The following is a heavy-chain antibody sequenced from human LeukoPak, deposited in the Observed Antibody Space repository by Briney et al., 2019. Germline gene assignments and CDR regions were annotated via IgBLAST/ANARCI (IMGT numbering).Heavy chain of an antibody. D-gene: IGHD2-2*01. V-gene: IGHV4-34*01. CDR2: INHSGST. J-gene: IGHJ6*02. Sequence: PSETLSLTCAVYGGSFSGYYWSWIRQPPGKGLEWIGEINHSGSTNYNPSLKSRVTISVDTSKNQFSLKLSSVTAADTAVYYCARGRVRYCSSTSCYYYYGMDVWGQGTTVTVSS. CDR1: GGSFSGYY. CDR3: ARGRVRYCSSTSCYYYYGMDV.